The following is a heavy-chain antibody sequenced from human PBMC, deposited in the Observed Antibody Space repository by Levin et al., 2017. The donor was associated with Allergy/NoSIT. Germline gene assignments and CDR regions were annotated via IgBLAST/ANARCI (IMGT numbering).Heavy chain of an antibody. Sequence: GESLKISCKASGYTFTGYYVHWVRQAPGQGLEWMGWIDPFSGDTNYAQKFQGKVTMTRDTMNTAYLELSRLRSDDTAVYYCAGLPPTCQLVENRQKDFYYGLDGWGQGTTVIVSS. CDR2: IDPFSGDT. CDR1: GYTFTGYY. CDR3: AGLPPTCQLVENRQKDFYYGLDG. D-gene: IGHD6-6*01. V-gene: IGHV1-2*02. J-gene: IGHJ6*02.